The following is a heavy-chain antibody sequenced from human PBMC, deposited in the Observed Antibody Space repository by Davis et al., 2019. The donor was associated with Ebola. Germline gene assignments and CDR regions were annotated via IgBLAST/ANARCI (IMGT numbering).Heavy chain of an antibody. J-gene: IGHJ4*02. D-gene: IGHD3-10*01. CDR1: GFSISAGHN. V-gene: IGHV4-38-2*02. CDR3: AREDYYGSGSSDY. CDR2: IYHSGTR. Sequence: GSLRLSCTVSGFSISAGHNWCWIRQAPGKGLVWIGSIYHSGTRYYNPSLNSRVTISVDTSKNQFSLKLTSVTAADTAVYYCAREDYYGSGSSDYWGQGTLVTVSS.